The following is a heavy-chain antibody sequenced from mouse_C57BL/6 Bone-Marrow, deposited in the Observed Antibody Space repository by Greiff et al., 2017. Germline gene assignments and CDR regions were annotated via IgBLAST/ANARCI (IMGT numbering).Heavy chain of an antibody. D-gene: IGHD1-1*02. J-gene: IGHJ3*01. CDR1: GFSLTSYG. Sequence: QVQLQQSGPGLVQPSQSLSITCTVSGFSLTSYGVHWVRQSPGKGLEWLGVIWRGGSTDYNAAFMFRLSITKDNSKSQVFFKMNSLQADDTAICYCAKYGGGGWFAYWGQGTLVTVSA. CDR3: AKYGGGGWFAY. V-gene: IGHV2-5*01. CDR2: IWRGGST.